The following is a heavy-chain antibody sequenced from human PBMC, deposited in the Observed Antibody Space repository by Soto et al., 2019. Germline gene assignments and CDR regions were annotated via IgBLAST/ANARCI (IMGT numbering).Heavy chain of an antibody. CDR1: GYTFTSYG. CDR3: ATEQQLVPRSYYYYGMDV. Sequence: QVQLVQSGAEVKKPGASVKVSCKASGYTFTSYGISWVRQAPGQGLEWMGWISAYNGNTNYAQKLQGRVTMTTDTSTSTAYMELRSLRSDDTAVYYCATEQQLVPRSYYYYGMDVWGQGTTVTVSS. J-gene: IGHJ6*02. D-gene: IGHD6-6*01. CDR2: ISAYNGNT. V-gene: IGHV1-18*01.